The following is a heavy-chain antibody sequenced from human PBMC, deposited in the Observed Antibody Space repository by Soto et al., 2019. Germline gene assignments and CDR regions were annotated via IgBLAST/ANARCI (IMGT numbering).Heavy chain of an antibody. Sequence: QVQLVQSGAEVKKPGASLKVSCKASGYTFTSYAMHWMRQAPGQRLEWMGWINAGNGNTKYSQKFQDRVTITRDTSASTAYMELSSLRSEDTAVDYCARGPGGPDGPGDYWGQGTLVTVSS. V-gene: IGHV1-3*01. CDR1: GYTFTSYA. CDR2: INAGNGNT. D-gene: IGHD2-15*01. CDR3: ARGPGGPDGPGDY. J-gene: IGHJ4*02.